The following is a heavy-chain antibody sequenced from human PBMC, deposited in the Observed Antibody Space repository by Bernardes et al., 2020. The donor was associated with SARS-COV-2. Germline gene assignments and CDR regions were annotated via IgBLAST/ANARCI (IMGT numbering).Heavy chain of an antibody. Sequence: SLRLSCEASGFTFSSYGMFWVRQAPGKGLEWLANIWFDGSNKYYADSVKGRFTVSRDNSKNTLYLQMNSLIPEDTAVYYCARETGVSFDYWGQGTLVSVSS. CDR2: IWFDGSNK. CDR3: ARETGVSFDY. V-gene: IGHV3-33*07. J-gene: IGHJ4*01. CDR1: GFTFSSYG. D-gene: IGHD2-8*01.